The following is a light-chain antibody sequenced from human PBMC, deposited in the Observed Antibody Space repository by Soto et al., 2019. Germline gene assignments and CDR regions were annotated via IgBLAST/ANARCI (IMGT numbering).Light chain of an antibody. CDR1: QGVSSL. Sequence: HVSVSPSSGSAPVGDRVTINCRASQGVSSLLAWYQQKPGKAPKLLIYAASSLQSGIPARFSGSGSGTDFTLTISSLQPEDFATYYCQQDNSCPYTLGQGTRLEIK. V-gene: IGKV1-12*01. CDR2: AAS. J-gene: IGKJ5*01. CDR3: QQDNSCPYT.